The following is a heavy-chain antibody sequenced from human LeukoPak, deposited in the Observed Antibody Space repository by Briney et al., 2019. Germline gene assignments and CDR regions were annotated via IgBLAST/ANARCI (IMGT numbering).Heavy chain of an antibody. D-gene: IGHD2/OR15-2a*01. CDR1: GFIFSTYW. Sequence: GGSLRLSCAASGFIFSTYWMTWVRQAPGKGLEWVANIKQDGGQIYYVDSVEGRFTISRDSAKNSLALQMHSLRAEDTAVYYCTGGSDKVLSGEYYYYMDVWGTGTTVTVSS. CDR2: IKQDGGQI. CDR3: TGGSDKVLSGEYYYYMDV. J-gene: IGHJ6*03. V-gene: IGHV3-7*01.